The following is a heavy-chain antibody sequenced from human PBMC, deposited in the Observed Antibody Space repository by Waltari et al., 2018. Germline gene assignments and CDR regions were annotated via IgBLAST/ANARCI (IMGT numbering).Heavy chain of an antibody. D-gene: IGHD3-3*01. CDR2: GIPIFGTA. V-gene: IGHV1-69*01. CDR1: GGTFSSYA. J-gene: IGHJ3*02. Sequence: QVQLVQSGAEVKKPGSSVKVSCKASGGTFSSYAISWVRQAPGQGLEWMGGGIPIFGTANYAQKFHGRVTITADESTSTSYMELSSLRSEDTAVYYCAKTIFEFTETGPNAFDIWGQGTMVTVSS. CDR3: AKTIFEFTETGPNAFDI.